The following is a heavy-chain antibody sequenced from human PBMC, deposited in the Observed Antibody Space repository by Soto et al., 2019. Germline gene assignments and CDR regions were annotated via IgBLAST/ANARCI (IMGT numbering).Heavy chain of an antibody. CDR2: ISGSGGNT. CDR1: GFTFTNYA. CDR3: ATGLRFKYATTSPIDHFDY. J-gene: IGHJ4*01. Sequence: EVQVLESGGGLVQPGGSLRLSCAASGFTFTNYAMNWVRQAPGKGLEWVSAISGSGGNTYYADSVRGRFTITRDKSKNTLHQQMNSLRADDTAVYYCATGLRFKYATTSPIDHFDYWGHGTLVTVSS. D-gene: IGHD2-2*01. V-gene: IGHV3-23*01.